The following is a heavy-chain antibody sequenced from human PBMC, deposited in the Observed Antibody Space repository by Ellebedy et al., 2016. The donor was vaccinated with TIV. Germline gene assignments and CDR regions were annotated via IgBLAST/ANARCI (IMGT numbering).Heavy chain of an antibody. CDR2: ISGSGGST. CDR1: GFTVSSNY. V-gene: IGHV3-23*01. CDR3: AKEVMVLPNYYDSSGYPRGGY. Sequence: GGSLRLSCAASGFTVSSNYMSWVRQAPGKGLEWVSAISGSGGSTYYADSVKGRFTISRDNSKNTLYLQMNSLRAEDTAVYYCAKEVMVLPNYYDSSGYPRGGYWGQGTLVTVSS. D-gene: IGHD3-22*01. J-gene: IGHJ4*02.